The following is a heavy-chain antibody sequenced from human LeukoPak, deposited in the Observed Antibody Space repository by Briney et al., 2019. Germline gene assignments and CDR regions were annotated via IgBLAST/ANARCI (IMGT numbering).Heavy chain of an antibody. J-gene: IGHJ4*02. V-gene: IGHV4-59*01. CDR2: IYYSGST. D-gene: IGHD5-24*01. CDR3: AREGLGDCYNYGAFDY. Sequence: SETLSLTCTVSGGSISSYYWSWIRQPPGKGLEWIGYIYYSGSTNYNPSLKSRVTISVDTSKNQFSLKLSSVTAADTAVYYCAREGLGDCYNYGAFDYGGQGTLVTVSS. CDR1: GGSISSYY.